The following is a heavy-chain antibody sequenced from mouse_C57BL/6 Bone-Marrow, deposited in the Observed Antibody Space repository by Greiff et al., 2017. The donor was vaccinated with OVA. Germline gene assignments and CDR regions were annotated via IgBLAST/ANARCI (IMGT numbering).Heavy chain of an antibody. Sequence: VQLQQSGAELARPGASVKLSCKASGYTFTSYGISWVKQRTGQGLEWIGEIYPRSGNTYYNEKFKGKATLTADKSSSTAYMELRSLTSEGSAVYFCARRKGRSYWYFDVWGTGTTVTVSS. D-gene: IGHD1-1*01. CDR1: GYTFTSYG. CDR2: IYPRSGNT. V-gene: IGHV1-81*01. J-gene: IGHJ1*03. CDR3: ARRKGRSYWYFDV.